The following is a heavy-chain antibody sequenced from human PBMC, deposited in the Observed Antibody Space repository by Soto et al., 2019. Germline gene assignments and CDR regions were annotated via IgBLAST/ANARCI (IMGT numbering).Heavy chain of an antibody. D-gene: IGHD6-13*01. CDR2: MNPINGAT. Sequence: ASVKVSCKASGYDFAAYDINWVRQASGQGLEWMGWMNPINGATGSARRFQGRVSMTRNTATGTAYLELTSLRSDDSAVYYCGRGPSPRAPAGGTPYYYAMDVWGQGTTVTVSS. V-gene: IGHV1-8*02. J-gene: IGHJ6*02. CDR1: GYDFAAYD. CDR3: GRGPSPRAPAGGTPYYYAMDV.